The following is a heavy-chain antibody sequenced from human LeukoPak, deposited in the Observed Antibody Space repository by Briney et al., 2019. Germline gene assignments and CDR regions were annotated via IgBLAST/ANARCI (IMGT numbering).Heavy chain of an antibody. CDR2: IYGSGST. V-gene: IGHV4-59*01. Sequence: PSETLSLTCAVPGGSISGYYWSWTRQPPGKGLEWIGHIYGSGSTNYNPSLKSRVTLSVDTSKNQFSLKLSSVTAADTAVYYRAREGPRGKHYNWFVPLGQGTLVTVSS. D-gene: IGHD4-23*01. CDR3: AREGPRGKHYNWFVP. CDR1: GGSISGYY. J-gene: IGHJ5*02.